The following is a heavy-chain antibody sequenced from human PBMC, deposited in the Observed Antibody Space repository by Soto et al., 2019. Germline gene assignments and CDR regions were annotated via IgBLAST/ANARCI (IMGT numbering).Heavy chain of an antibody. J-gene: IGHJ4*02. CDR3: AKDPYSSSWYLFDY. V-gene: IGHV3-9*01. CDR1: GFTFDDYA. D-gene: IGHD6-13*01. Sequence: GGSLRLSCAASGFTFDDYAMHWVRQAPGKGLEWVSGISWNSGSIGYADSVKGRFTISRDNAKNSLYPQMNSLRAEDTALYYCAKDPYSSSWYLFDYWGQGTLVTVSS. CDR2: ISWNSGSI.